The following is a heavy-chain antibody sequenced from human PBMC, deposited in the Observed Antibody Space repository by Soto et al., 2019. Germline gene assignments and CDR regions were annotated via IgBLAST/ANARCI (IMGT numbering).Heavy chain of an antibody. CDR3: AKDSSCYCDY. V-gene: IGHV3-9*01. Sequence: EVQLVESGGGLVQPGRSLRLSCAASGFTCDDYAMHWVRQAPGKGLEWVSGISWNSGSIGYADSVKGRFTISRDNAKNSLYLQMNSLSAEDTALYYCAKDSSCYCDYWGQGTLVTVSS. J-gene: IGHJ4*02. CDR2: ISWNSGSI. CDR1: GFTCDDYA. D-gene: IGHD3-22*01.